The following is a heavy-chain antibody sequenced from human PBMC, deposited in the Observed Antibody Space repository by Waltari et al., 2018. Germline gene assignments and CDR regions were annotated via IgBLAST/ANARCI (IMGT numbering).Heavy chain of an antibody. CDR2: KKKDGMEK. D-gene: IGHD4-17*01. CDR1: GFTFSSYW. V-gene: IGHV3-7*01. J-gene: IGHJ4*02. CDR3: ARALYGDYGYYFDY. Sequence: EVQLVESGGGLVQPGGSLRLSCAASGFTFSSYWMSWVRQAPGKGWGGVAKKKKDGMEKYDVELGKCRFTISRDNAKNSLYLQMNSLRAEDTAVYYCARALYGDYGYYFDYWGQGTLVTVSS.